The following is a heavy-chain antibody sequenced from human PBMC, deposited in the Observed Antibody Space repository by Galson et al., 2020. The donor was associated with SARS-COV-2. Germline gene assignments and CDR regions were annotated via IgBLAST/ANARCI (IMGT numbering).Heavy chain of an antibody. CDR2: IWYDGSNK. V-gene: IGHV3-33*01. J-gene: IGHJ3*02. Sequence: GGSLRLSCAASGFTFSSYGMHWVRQAPGKGLEWVAVIWYDGSNKYYADSVKGRLTISRDNSKNTLYLQMNSLRAEDTAVYYCARPMGDCGGDCYPGGAFDIWGQGTMVTVSS. CDR3: ARPMGDCGGDCYPGGAFDI. D-gene: IGHD2-21*02. CDR1: GFTFSSYG.